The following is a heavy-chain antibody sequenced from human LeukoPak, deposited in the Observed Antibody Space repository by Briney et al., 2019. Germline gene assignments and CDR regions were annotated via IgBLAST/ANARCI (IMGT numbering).Heavy chain of an antibody. CDR1: GDSISSGGYS. Sequence: PSETLSLTCAVSGDSISSGGYSWSWIRQPPGKGLEWIGYIYHSGTTYYNTSLKSRVTILVDRSKNQFSLKLGSVTAADTAVYYCARVTTVTTFDYWGQGTLVSVSS. CDR3: ARVTTVTTFDY. CDR2: IYHSGTT. J-gene: IGHJ4*02. V-gene: IGHV4-30-2*01. D-gene: IGHD4-11*01.